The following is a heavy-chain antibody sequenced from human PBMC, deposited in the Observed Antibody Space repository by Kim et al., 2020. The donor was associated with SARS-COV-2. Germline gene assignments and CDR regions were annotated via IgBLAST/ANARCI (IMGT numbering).Heavy chain of an antibody. CDR1: GGSISSYY. J-gene: IGHJ2*01. CDR3: ARHPIPQYCSGGSCYGWYFDL. Sequence: GSLSLTCTVSGGSISSYYWSWIRQPPGKGLEWIGYIYYSGSTNYNPSLKSRVTISVDTSKNQFSLKLSSVTAADTAVYYCARHPIPQYCSGGSCYGWYFDLWGRGTLVTVSS. D-gene: IGHD2-15*01. CDR2: IYYSGST. V-gene: IGHV4-59*08.